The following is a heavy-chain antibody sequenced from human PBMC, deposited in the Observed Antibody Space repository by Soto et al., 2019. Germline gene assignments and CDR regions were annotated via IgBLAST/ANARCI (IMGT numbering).Heavy chain of an antibody. D-gene: IGHD2-21*02. J-gene: IGHJ4*02. CDR2: INAGNGNT. CDR3: ARAWVVVTAPDY. V-gene: IGHV1-3*01. CDR1: GYTFTSYA. Sequence: ASVKVSCKASGYTFTSYAMHWVRQAPGQRLEWMGWINAGNGNTKYSQKFQGRVTITRDTSASTTYMELSSLRSEDTAVYYCARAWVVVTAPDYWGQGTLVTVSS.